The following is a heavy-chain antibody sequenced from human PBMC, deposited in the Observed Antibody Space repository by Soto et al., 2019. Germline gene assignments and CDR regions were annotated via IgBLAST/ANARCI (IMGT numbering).Heavy chain of an antibody. D-gene: IGHD1-1*01. Sequence: GSLSLTGIVAGRSISSSGYYWDWIRQPPGKGLEWISSMYYNVGTYYNPCRNSRVTISVDTSANQFSLKLSYVTAADTAVYSCARRPSQNCVDYWGQGTLVTVSS. J-gene: IGHJ4*02. V-gene: IGHV4-39*01. CDR2: MYYNVGT. CDR1: GRSISSSGYY. CDR3: ARRPSQNCVDY.